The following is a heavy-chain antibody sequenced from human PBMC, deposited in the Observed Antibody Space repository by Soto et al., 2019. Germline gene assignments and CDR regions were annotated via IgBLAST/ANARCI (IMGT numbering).Heavy chain of an antibody. J-gene: IGHJ5*02. CDR1: GYTFTGYY. CDR2: INPNSGGT. CDR3: ARQGSSTSFFKFAP. Sequence: ASVKVSCKASGYTFTGYYMHWVRQAPGQGLEWMGWINPNSGGTNYAQKFQGWVTMTRDTSISTAYMELSRLRSDDTAVYYCARQGSSTSFFKFAPWGQGTLVTVSS. D-gene: IGHD2-2*01. V-gene: IGHV1-2*04.